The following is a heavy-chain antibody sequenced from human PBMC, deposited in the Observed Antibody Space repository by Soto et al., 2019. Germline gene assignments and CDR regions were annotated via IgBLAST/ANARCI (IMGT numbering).Heavy chain of an antibody. CDR2: ISYDGSNK. CDR3: ARDPTVNWTDYYGSGSYLFGTVAYYYGMDV. J-gene: IGHJ6*02. D-gene: IGHD3-10*01. Sequence: GGSLRLSCAASGFTFSSYAMHWVRQAPGKGLEWVAVISYDGSNKYYADSVKGRFTISRDNSKNTLYLQMNSLRAEDTAVYYCARDPTVNWTDYYGSGSYLFGTVAYYYGMDVWGQGTTVTVSS. CDR1: GFTFSSYA. V-gene: IGHV3-30-3*01.